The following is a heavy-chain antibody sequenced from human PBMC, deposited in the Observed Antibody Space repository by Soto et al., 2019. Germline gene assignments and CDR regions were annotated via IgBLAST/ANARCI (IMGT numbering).Heavy chain of an antibody. V-gene: IGHV3-30*18. CDR3: AKDFAAMENYYYYGMDV. CDR1: GFTFSSYG. D-gene: IGHD5-18*01. CDR2: ISYDGSNK. Sequence: PGGSLRLSCAASGFTFSSYGMHWVRQAPGKGLEWVAVISYDGSNKYYADSVKGRFTISRDNSKNTLYLQMNSLRAEDTAVYYCAKDFAAMENYYYYGMDVWGQGTTVTVSS. J-gene: IGHJ6*02.